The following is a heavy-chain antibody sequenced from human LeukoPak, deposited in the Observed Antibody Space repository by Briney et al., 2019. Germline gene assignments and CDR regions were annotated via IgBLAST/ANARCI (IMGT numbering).Heavy chain of an antibody. CDR3: ARVFRMVRGVCWFDP. CDR1: GYSISSGYY. CDR2: IYHSGST. Sequence: SETLSLTCAVSGYSISSGYYWGWIRQPPGKGLEWIGSIYHSGSTYYNPSLKSRVTISVDTSKNQFSLKLSSVTAADTAVYYCARVFRMVRGVCWFDPWGQGTLVTVSS. V-gene: IGHV4-38-2*01. J-gene: IGHJ5*02. D-gene: IGHD3-10*01.